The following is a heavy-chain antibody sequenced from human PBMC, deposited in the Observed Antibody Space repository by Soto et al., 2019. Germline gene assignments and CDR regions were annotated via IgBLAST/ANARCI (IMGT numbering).Heavy chain of an antibody. CDR2: VHPNSGGT. CDR1: GYTFSVYH. Sequence: ASVKVSCKASGYTFSVYHMHWVRQAPGQGLEWMGWVHPNSGGTNYAQSFEGRVTMTRDTSINTAYMELSRLTSDDTAVYYCAKELQRGMEVWG. V-gene: IGHV1-2*02. CDR3: AKELQRGMEV. J-gene: IGHJ6*02. D-gene: IGHD4-4*01.